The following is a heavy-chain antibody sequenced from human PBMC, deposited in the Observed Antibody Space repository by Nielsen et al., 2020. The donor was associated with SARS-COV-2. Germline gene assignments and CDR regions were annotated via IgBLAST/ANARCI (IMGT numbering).Heavy chain of an antibody. CDR3: TTEWMVRGVMNPGNY. Sequence: GESLKISCSASGFTFSNAWMSWVRQAPRKGLEWVCRIKSKTDGGTTDYAAPVKGRFTISRDDSKNTLYLQMNSLKTEDTAVYYCTTEWMVRGVMNPGNYWGQGTLVTVSS. CDR2: IKSKTDGGTT. V-gene: IGHV3-15*01. J-gene: IGHJ4*02. CDR1: GFTFSNAW. D-gene: IGHD3-10*01.